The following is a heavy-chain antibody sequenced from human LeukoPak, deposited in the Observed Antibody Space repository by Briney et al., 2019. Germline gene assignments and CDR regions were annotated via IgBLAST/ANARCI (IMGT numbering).Heavy chain of an antibody. CDR2: IYHSGST. CDR3: ARDATSGYRYYYYGMDV. J-gene: IGHJ6*02. CDR1: GGSISSCNW. Sequence: PSGTLSLTCAVSGGSISSCNWWSGVRQPPGKGLEWIGEIYHSGSTNYNPSLKSRVTISVDTSKNQFSLKLSSVTAADTAVYYCARDATSGYRYYYYGMDVWGQGTTVTVSS. D-gene: IGHD3-3*01. V-gene: IGHV4-4*02.